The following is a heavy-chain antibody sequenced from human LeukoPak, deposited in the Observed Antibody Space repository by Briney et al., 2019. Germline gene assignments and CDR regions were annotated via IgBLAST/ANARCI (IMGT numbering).Heavy chain of an antibody. CDR3: ARDRASSNYYGMDV. J-gene: IGHJ6*02. D-gene: IGHD3-10*01. CDR1: GFTFSSYS. CDR2: ISSSSSTI. V-gene: IGHV3-48*01. Sequence: PGGSLRLSCAASGFTFSSYSMNWVRQAPGKGLEWVSYISSSSSTIYYADSVKGRFTISRDNAKNSLYLQMNSLRAEDTAVYYCARDRASSNYYGMDVWGQGTTVTVSS.